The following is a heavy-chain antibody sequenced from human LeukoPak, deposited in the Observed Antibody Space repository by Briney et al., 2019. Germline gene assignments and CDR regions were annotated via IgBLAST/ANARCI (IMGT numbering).Heavy chain of an antibody. D-gene: IGHD5-24*01. J-gene: IGHJ6*03. CDR2: ISSSSSTI. CDR3: ARVEMATIAYYYYMDV. V-gene: IGHV3-48*01. CDR1: GFTFSSYS. Sequence: GSLRLSCAASGFTFSSYSMNWVRQAPGKGLEWVSYISSSSSTIYYADSVKGRFTISRDNAKNSLYLQMNSLRAEDTAVYYCARVEMATIAYYYYMDVWGKGTTVTVSS.